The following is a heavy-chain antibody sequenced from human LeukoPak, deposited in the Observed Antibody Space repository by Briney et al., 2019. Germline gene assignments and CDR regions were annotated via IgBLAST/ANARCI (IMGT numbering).Heavy chain of an antibody. CDR1: GFTFRSYG. CDR3: AKDSGYGDYAPGYMDV. CDR2: IQYDGTNK. D-gene: IGHD4-17*01. V-gene: IGHV3-30*02. Sequence: GGSLRLSCAASGFTFRSYGMYWVRQAPGKGLEWVALIQYDGTNKYYADSVKGRFTISRGNSKNTLYLQMNSLRAEDTAVYYCAKDSGYGDYAPGYMDVWGKGTTVTVSS. J-gene: IGHJ6*03.